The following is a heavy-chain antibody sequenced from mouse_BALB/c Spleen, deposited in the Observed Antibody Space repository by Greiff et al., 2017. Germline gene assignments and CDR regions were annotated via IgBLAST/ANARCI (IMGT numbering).Heavy chain of an antibody. CDR3: ARGYGAYFDY. V-gene: IGHV5-6-5*01. D-gene: IGHD1-1*02. Sequence: DVKLVESGGGLVKPGGSLKLSCAASGFTFSSYAMSWVRQTPEKRLEWVASISSGGSTYYPDSVKGRFTISRDNARNILYLQMSSLRSEDTAMYYCARGYGAYFDYWGQGTTLTVSS. J-gene: IGHJ2*01. CDR1: GFTFSSYA. CDR2: ISSGGST.